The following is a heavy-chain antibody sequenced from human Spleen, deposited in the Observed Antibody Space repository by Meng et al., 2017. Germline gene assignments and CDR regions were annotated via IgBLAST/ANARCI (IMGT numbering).Heavy chain of an antibody. J-gene: IGHJ4*02. V-gene: IGHV3-21*01. CDR1: GFTFSSYS. CDR3: ARVWSGLIDY. CDR2: ISSSGSYI. Sequence: GGSLRLSCAASGFTFSSYSMNWVRQAPGKGLEWVSSISSSGSYIYYADSVKGRFTISRDNAKSSLYLQMSSLRAEDTAVYYCARVWSGLIDYWGQGTLVTVSS. D-gene: IGHD3-3*01.